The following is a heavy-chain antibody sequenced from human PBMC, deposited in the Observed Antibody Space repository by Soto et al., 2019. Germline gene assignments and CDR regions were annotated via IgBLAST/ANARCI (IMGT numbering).Heavy chain of an antibody. Sequence: QVQLVQSGPELKKPGASVKVSCKTSGYSFYNSGISRVRQAPGQGLEWMGWISVFNGYAHYAQKFQGRVSMTADTLTSTAYMELRGLRSDDTAMYYCSKNGTSWFASWGQGTPVTVSS. V-gene: IGHV1-18*01. CDR3: SKNGTSWFAS. CDR1: GYSFYNSG. J-gene: IGHJ5*01. D-gene: IGHD1-1*01. CDR2: ISVFNGYA.